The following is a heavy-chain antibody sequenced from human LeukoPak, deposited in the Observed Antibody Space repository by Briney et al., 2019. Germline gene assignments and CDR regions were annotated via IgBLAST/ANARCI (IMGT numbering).Heavy chain of an antibody. CDR1: GVSISSSSYY. CDR2: IYYSGST. Sequence: SETLSLTCTVSGVSISSSSYYWGWIRQPPGKGLEWIGSIYYSGSTYYNPSLKSRVTISVDTSKNQFSLKLSSVTAADTAVYYCARGLTDSDSSGYHALGYWGQGTLVTVSS. V-gene: IGHV4-39*07. D-gene: IGHD3-22*01. J-gene: IGHJ4*02. CDR3: ARGLTDSDSSGYHALGY.